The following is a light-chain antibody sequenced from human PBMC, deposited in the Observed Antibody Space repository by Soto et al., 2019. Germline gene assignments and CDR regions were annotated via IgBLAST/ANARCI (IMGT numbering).Light chain of an antibody. CDR1: QSVDIY. J-gene: IGKJ2*01. Sequence: EIVLTQSPATLSLSPGERATLSCRASQSVDIYLAWYQQKPGQPPRLLIYDTSNRPPGVPARFSGSGSGADFTLTISSLEPEDSAVYYCQRRSSSPLLIFGQGTKLEIK. CDR3: QRRSSSPLLI. CDR2: DTS. V-gene: IGKV3-11*01.